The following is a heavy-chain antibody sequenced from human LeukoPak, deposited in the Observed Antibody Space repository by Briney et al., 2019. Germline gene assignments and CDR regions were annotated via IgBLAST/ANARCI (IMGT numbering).Heavy chain of an antibody. CDR3: ARLGETSSWYYFDY. CDR1: GGSISSSSYY. CDR2: IYYSGST. D-gene: IGHD6-13*01. Sequence: SETLSLTCTVSGGSISSSSYYWGWIRQPPGKGLEWIGSIYYSGSTYYNPSLKSRVTISVDTSKNQFSLKLSSVTAADTAVYYCARLGETSSWYYFDYWGQGTLVTVSS. V-gene: IGHV4-39*01. J-gene: IGHJ4*02.